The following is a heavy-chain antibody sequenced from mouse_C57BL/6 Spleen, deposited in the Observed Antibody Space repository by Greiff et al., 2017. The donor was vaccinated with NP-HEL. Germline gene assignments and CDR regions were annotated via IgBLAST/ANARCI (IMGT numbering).Heavy chain of an antibody. CDR2: ISNGGGST. V-gene: IGHV5-12*01. J-gene: IGHJ4*01. CDR3: ARHYGSSYAMDY. Sequence: EVHLVESGGGLVQPGGSLKLSCAASGFTFSDYYMYWVRQTPEKRLEWVAYISNGGGSTYYPDTVKGRFTISRDNAKNTLYLQMSRLKSEDTAMYYCARHYGSSYAMDYWGQGTSVTVSS. CDR1: GFTFSDYY. D-gene: IGHD1-1*01.